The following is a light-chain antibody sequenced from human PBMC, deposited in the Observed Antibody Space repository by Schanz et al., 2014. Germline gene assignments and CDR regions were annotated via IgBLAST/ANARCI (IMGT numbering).Light chain of an antibody. V-gene: IGKV3-20*01. Sequence: EVVLTQSPATLSLSPGERATLSCRASQSVTSYLAWYQHKPGQAPRLLIYGASSRATGIPDRFSGSGSGTDFTLTISRLEPEDFAVYYCQQYGSSPRTFGQGTKVESK. CDR3: QQYGSSPRT. J-gene: IGKJ1*01. CDR1: QSVTSY. CDR2: GAS.